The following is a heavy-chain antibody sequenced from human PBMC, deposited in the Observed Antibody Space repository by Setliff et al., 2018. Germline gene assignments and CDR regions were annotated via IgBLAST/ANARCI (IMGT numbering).Heavy chain of an antibody. V-gene: IGHV4-39*01. CDR2: IYNTGNT. Sequence: SETLSLTCTVSGGAITSSSYLWGWIRQTPGKGLEWIGSIYNTGNTYYNPSLKGRVTISVDTSKKQFSLKVTSLTAADTAVYFCARHPLRWYDAFDVWGQGTKVTVS. J-gene: IGHJ3*01. CDR3: ARHPLRWYDAFDV. D-gene: IGHD4-17*01. CDR1: GGAITSSSYL.